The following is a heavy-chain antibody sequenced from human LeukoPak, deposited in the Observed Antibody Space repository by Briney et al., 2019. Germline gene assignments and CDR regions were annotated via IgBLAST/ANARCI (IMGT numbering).Heavy chain of an antibody. CDR2: IIPIYGSA. D-gene: IGHD3-22*01. CDR3: AGFFYDNSHDAFDL. J-gene: IGHJ3*01. V-gene: IGHV1-69*01. Sequence: SVTVSCKASVATFTSHAITWVRQAPGQGLEWMAGIIPIYGSASYAQKFQGRVTMTSDESTRTVYMELSSLRSEDTAVYYCAGFFYDNSHDAFDLWGQGTMVTVSS. CDR1: VATFTSHA.